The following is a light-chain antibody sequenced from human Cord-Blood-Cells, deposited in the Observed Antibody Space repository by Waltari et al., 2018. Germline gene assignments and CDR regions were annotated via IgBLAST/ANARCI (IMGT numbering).Light chain of an antibody. CDR3: SSYAGSNNLV. J-gene: IGLJ3*02. CDR2: EVS. Sequence: LTQPHSVSESPGKTVTISCTGTSSDVGGYNYVYWYQQHPGKAPKLMIYEVSKRPSGVPDRFSGSKSGNTASLTVSGLQAEDEADYYCSSYAGSNNLVFGGGTKLTVL. CDR1: SSDVGGYNY. V-gene: IGLV2-8*01.